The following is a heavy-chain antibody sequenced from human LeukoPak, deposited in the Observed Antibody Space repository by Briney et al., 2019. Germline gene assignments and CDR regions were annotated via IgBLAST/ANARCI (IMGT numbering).Heavy chain of an antibody. D-gene: IGHD3-10*01. CDR3: AKDMNSYGSGSSYNPWGPFDS. CDR1: GFTFDNYA. J-gene: IGHJ4*02. CDR2: IAWNSGNT. Sequence: GGSLRLSCAASGFTFDNYAMHWVRQPPGKCLEWVSGIAWNSGNTGFADSVKGRFTISRDNAENSLYLQMNSLTPEDTAFYFCAKDMNSYGSGSSYNPWGPFDSWGQGTLVTVSS. V-gene: IGHV3-9*01.